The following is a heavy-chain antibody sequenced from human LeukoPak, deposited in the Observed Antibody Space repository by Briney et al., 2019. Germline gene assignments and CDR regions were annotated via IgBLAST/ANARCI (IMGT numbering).Heavy chain of an antibody. CDR1: GGSISSHY. D-gene: IGHD3-9*01. Sequence: SETLSLTCTVSGGSISSHYWSWIRQPPGKGLEWIGYIYYSGSTNYNPSLKSRVTISVDTSKNQFSLKLSSVTAADTAVYYCASCYGILTGGFDPWGQGTLVTVSS. V-gene: IGHV4-59*11. CDR3: ASCYGILTGGFDP. J-gene: IGHJ5*02. CDR2: IYYSGST.